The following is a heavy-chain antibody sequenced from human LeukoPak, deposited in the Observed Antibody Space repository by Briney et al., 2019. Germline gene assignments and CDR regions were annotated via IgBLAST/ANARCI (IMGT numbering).Heavy chain of an antibody. CDR3: AKSRVVDRRGYFDY. V-gene: IGHV3-33*06. CDR1: GFIFSNSG. D-gene: IGHD2-15*01. J-gene: IGHJ4*02. Sequence: GGSLRLSCTASGFIFSNSGMHWVRQAPGKGLEWVAVIWSDGSYRYYADSVKGRFTISRDDSKNTLYLQMHSLGAEDTAVYYCAKSRVVDRRGYFDYWGQGTLVTVSS. CDR2: IWSDGSYR.